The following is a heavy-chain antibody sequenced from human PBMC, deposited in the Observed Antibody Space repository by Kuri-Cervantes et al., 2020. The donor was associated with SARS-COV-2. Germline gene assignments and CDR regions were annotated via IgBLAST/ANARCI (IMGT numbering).Heavy chain of an antibody. V-gene: IGHV4-34*01. J-gene: IGHJ5*02. D-gene: IGHD6-6*01. Sequence: SETLSLTCAVYGGSFSGYYWSWIRQPPGKGLEWIGEINHSGSTNYNPSLKSRVTISVDTSKNQFSLKLTSVTAADTAVYYCARHFIAGRGWFDPWGQGAVVTVSS. CDR1: GGSFSGYY. CDR3: ARHFIAGRGWFDP. CDR2: INHSGST.